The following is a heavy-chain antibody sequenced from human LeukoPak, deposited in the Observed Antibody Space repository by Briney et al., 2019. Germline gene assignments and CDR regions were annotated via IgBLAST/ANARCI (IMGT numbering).Heavy chain of an antibody. D-gene: IGHD4-23*01. Sequence: SETLSLTCAVYGGSFSGYYWSWIRQPPGKGLEWIGEINHSGSTNYNPSLKSRVTISVDTSKNQFSLKLSSVTAADTAVYYCARASTVVTPNLAFDIWGQGTMVTVSS. V-gene: IGHV4-34*01. CDR2: INHSGST. CDR1: GGSFSGYY. CDR3: ARASTVVTPNLAFDI. J-gene: IGHJ3*02.